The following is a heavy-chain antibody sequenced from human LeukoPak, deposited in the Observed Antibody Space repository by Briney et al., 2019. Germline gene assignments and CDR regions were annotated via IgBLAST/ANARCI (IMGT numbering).Heavy chain of an antibody. CDR2: INHSGST. D-gene: IGHD2-15*01. Sequence: SETLSLTCAVYGGSFSGYYWSWIRQPPGKGLEWIGEINHSGSTNYNPSLKSRVTISVDTSKNQFSLKLSSVTAADTAVYYCARSQDKYCSGGSCYFDYWGQGTLVTVSS. CDR3: ARSQDKYCSGGSCYFDY. V-gene: IGHV4-34*01. CDR1: GGSFSGYY. J-gene: IGHJ4*02.